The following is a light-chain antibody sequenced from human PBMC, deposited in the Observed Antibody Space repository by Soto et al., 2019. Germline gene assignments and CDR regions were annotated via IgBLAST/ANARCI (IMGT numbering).Light chain of an antibody. CDR2: GAS. CDR3: QQYGSSPRFT. Sequence: ENVLMQSPGTLSLSPGERATLSCRASQSVSSSYLAWYQQKPRQAPRLLIYGASSRATGIPNRFSGSGSGTDFTLTISRLEPEDFAVYYCQQYGSSPRFTVGPGTKVDIK. J-gene: IGKJ3*01. CDR1: QSVSSSY. V-gene: IGKV3-20*01.